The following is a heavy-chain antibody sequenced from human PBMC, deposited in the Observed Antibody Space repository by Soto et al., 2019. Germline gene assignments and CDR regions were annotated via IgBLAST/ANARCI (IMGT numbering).Heavy chain of an antibody. CDR2: IWYDGSNK. CDR3: ARDIRYFDL. CDR1: GFTFSSYG. D-gene: IGHD3-10*01. V-gene: IGHV3-33*01. Sequence: LRLSCAASGFTFSSYGMHWVRQAPGKGLEWVAVIWYDGSNKYYADSVKGRFTISRDNSKNTLYLQMNSLRAEDTAVYYCARDIRYFDLWGRGTLVTVSS. J-gene: IGHJ2*01.